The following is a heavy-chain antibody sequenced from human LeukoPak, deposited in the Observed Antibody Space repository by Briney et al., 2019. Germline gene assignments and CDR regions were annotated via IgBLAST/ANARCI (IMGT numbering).Heavy chain of an antibody. J-gene: IGHJ3*02. D-gene: IGHD2-15*01. CDR3: SRWSHPYCSGAYCYVNAFDI. CDR2: INHSGST. V-gene: IGHV4-34*01. CDR1: GGSFSGYY. Sequence: KPSETLSLTCAVYGGSFSGYYWSWIRQPPGKGLEWIGEINHSGSTNYNPSLKSRVTISVDTSKNQFSLKLSSVTAADTAVYYCSRWSHPYCSGAYCYVNAFDIWGQGTMVTVSS.